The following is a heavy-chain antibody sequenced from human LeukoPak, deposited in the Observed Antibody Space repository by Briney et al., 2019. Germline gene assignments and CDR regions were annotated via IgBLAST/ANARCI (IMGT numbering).Heavy chain of an antibody. CDR3: ARDLRAKY. D-gene: IGHD4/OR15-4a*01. CDR1: GASIFNYD. Sequence: SETLSLTCNVSGASIFNYDWSWIRQAPGKGLEWIGYVHHSGRTNSNPSLGSRVTMSVDTSTSQLSLNLTSVTTADTAVYFCARDLRAKYWGQGTLVCVSS. V-gene: IGHV4-59*01. CDR2: VHHSGRT. J-gene: IGHJ1*01.